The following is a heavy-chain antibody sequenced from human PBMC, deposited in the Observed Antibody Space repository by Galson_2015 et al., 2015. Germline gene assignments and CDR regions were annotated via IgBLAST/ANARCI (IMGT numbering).Heavy chain of an antibody. CDR1: GFTFSNYY. D-gene: IGHD5-18*01. J-gene: IGHJ4*02. Sequence: SLRLSCAASGFTFSNYYMTWFRQAPGKGLEWVSYISNTGSTIHYTDSVKGRFTISRDNSKDSLYLQMNSLRAEDTAVYYCARGRTGYSYAFDYWGQGTMVTVSS. CDR2: ISNTGSTI. V-gene: IGHV3-11*01. CDR3: ARGRTGYSYAFDY.